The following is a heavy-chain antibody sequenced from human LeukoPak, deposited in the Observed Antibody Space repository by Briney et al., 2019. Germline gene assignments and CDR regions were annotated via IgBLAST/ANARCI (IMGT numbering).Heavy chain of an antibody. CDR3: AAARGYSGYEQYNWFDP. D-gene: IGHD5-12*01. V-gene: IGHV1-24*01. J-gene: IGHJ5*02. Sequence: ASVKVSCKVSGYTLTELSMHWVRQAPGKGLEWMGGFDPEDGETIYAQKFQGRVTMTEDTSTDTAYMELSSLRSEDTAVYYCAAARGYSGYEQYNWFDPWGQGTLVTVSS. CDR2: FDPEDGET. CDR1: GYTLTELS.